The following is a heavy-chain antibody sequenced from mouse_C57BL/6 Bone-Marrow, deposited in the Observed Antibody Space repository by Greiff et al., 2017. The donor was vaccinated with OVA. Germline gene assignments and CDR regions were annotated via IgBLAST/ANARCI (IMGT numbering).Heavy chain of an antibody. CDR2: IDPSDSYT. J-gene: IGHJ3*01. V-gene: IGHV1-59*01. CDR1: GYTFTSYW. Sequence: QVHVKQPGAELVRPGTSVKLSCKASGYTFTSYWMHWVKQRPGQGLEWIGVIDPSDSYTNYNQKFKGKATLTVDTSSSTAYMQLSSLTSEDSAVYYCAILFAYWGQGTLVTVSA. CDR3: AILFAY.